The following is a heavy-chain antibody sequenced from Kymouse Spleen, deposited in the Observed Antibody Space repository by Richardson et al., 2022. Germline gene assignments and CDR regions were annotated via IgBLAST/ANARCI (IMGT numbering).Heavy chain of an antibody. CDR3: MGLMVYAIFDY. Sequence: EVQLVESGGGLVKPGGSLRLSCAASGFTFSNAWMSWVRQAPGKGLEWVGRIKSKTDGGTTDYAAPVKGRFTISRDDSKNTLYLQMNSLKTEDTAVYYCMGLMVYAIFDYWGQGTLVTVSS. CDR2: IKSKTDGGTT. CDR1: GFTFSNAW. V-gene: IGHV3-15*01. D-gene: IGHD2-8*01. J-gene: IGHJ4*02.